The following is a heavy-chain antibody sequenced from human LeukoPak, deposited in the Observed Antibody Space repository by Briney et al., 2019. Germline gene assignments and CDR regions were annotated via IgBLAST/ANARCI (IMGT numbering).Heavy chain of an antibody. D-gene: IGHD6-6*01. Sequence: APVKVSCTASGYTFTTYPISSVRQAPGQQLGWVGWISSDNGKTNYAQKFRGRVTMTKDTSKSTVYMELSSLTSDDTAVYYCARDNSSSCRENWGQGTLVTVSS. J-gene: IGHJ4*02. CDR1: GYTFTTYP. CDR3: ARDNSSSCREN. CDR2: ISSDNGKT. V-gene: IGHV1-18*01.